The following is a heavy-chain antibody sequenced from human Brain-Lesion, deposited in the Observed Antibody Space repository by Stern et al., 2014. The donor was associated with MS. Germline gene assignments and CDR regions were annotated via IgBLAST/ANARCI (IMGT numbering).Heavy chain of an antibody. CDR2: ISYDGNKK. Sequence: VQLVESGGGVVQPGRPLRLSCAASGFTFSIFGMHWVRQAPGKGLEWVAVISYDGNKKYYADSVKGRFSISRDNSKNTLYMQMNSLRAEDTAVYYCAKDRQWSTYFFEYWGQGSLVTVSS. CDR3: AKDRQWSTYFFEY. CDR1: GFTFSIFG. V-gene: IGHV3-30*18. J-gene: IGHJ4*02. D-gene: IGHD2-15*01.